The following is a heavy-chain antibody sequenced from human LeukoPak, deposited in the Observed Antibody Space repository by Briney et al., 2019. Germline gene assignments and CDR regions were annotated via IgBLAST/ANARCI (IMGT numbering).Heavy chain of an antibody. V-gene: IGHV1-2*02. CDR2: INPKSGGT. D-gene: IGHD6-13*01. CDR1: GYTFTGYY. Sequence: GASVKVSCKASGYTFTGYYMHWVRQAPGQGLEWMGWINPKSGGTNYAQKFQGRVTMTRDTSISTAYMELSRLRSDDTAVYYCARPAGVSSSWYPDAFDIWGQGTMVIVSS. J-gene: IGHJ3*02. CDR3: ARPAGVSSSWYPDAFDI.